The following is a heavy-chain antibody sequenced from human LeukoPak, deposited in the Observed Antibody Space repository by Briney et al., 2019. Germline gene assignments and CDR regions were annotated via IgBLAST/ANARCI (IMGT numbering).Heavy chain of an antibody. CDR1: GFTFDDYA. CDR2: ISWNSNTI. Sequence: GRSLRLSCATSGFTFDDYAMHWVRQAPGKGLEWVSGISWNSNTIVYADSVKGRFTISRDNSKNTLYLQMNSLRAEDTAVYYCAKDADIAAAAYYFDYWGQGTLVTVSS. J-gene: IGHJ4*02. D-gene: IGHD6-13*01. V-gene: IGHV3-9*01. CDR3: AKDADIAAAAYYFDY.